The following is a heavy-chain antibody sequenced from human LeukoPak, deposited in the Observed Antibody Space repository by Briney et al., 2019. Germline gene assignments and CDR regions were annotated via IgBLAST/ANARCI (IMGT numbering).Heavy chain of an antibody. CDR1: GFTFSSYG. CDR2: ISSGGSTI. D-gene: IGHD6-19*01. Sequence: GGSLRLSCAPSGFTFSSYGMIWVRQAPGKGLEWVSYISSGGSTIYYADSVKGRFTISRDNAKNSLYLQMNSLRDGDTAVYYCARARSGCYFDYWGQGTLVTVSS. CDR3: ARARSGCYFDY. V-gene: IGHV3-48*02. J-gene: IGHJ4*02.